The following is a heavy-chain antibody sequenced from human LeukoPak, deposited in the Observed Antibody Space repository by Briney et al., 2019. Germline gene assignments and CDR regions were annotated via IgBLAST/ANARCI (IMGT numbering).Heavy chain of an antibody. Sequence: PGGSLRLSCAASGFTFDDYAMHWVRQAPGKGLEWVSGISWNSGSIGYADSVKGRFTISRGNAKNSLYLQMNSLRAEDTALYYCAKVGCSGGSCYPYWHFDLWGRGTLVTVSS. D-gene: IGHD2-15*01. V-gene: IGHV3-9*01. J-gene: IGHJ2*01. CDR2: ISWNSGSI. CDR1: GFTFDDYA. CDR3: AKVGCSGGSCYPYWHFDL.